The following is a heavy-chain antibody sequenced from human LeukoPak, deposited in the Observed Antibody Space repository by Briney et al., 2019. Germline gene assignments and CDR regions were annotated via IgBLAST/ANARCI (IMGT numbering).Heavy chain of an antibody. V-gene: IGHV3-15*01. CDR2: IRSKTDGGTT. Sequence: GGSLRLSCAASGFAFSHAWMSWVRQAPGKGLEWVGLIRSKTDGGTTDYAAPVKGRFTISRDDSENTLSLQMNSLETEDTAVYYCNRALSYYGMDVWGQGTTVTVSS. CDR1: GFAFSHAW. CDR3: NRALSYYGMDV. D-gene: IGHD3-16*01. J-gene: IGHJ6*02.